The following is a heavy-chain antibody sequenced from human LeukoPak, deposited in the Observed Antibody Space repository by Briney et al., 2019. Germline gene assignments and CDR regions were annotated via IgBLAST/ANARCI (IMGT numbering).Heavy chain of an antibody. D-gene: IGHD3-9*01. CDR3: ARDSVGYYDILTGYYYPSRFDC. CDR2: ISAYNGNT. CDR1: GYTFTSYG. V-gene: IGHV1-18*04. Sequence: GASVKVSCKASGYTFTSYGISWVRQAPGQGLEWMGWISAYNGNTNYAQKLQGRVTMTTDTSTSTAYMELRSLRSDDTAVYYCARDSVGYYDILTGYYYPSRFDCWGQGTLVTVSS. J-gene: IGHJ4*02.